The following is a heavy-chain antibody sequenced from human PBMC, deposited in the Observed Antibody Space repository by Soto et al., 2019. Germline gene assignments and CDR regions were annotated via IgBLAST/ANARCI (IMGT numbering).Heavy chain of an antibody. D-gene: IGHD6-19*01. V-gene: IGHV3-11*01. CDR1: GFTFSDYY. CDR2: ISSSGSTI. J-gene: IGHJ4*02. CDR3: ARGCRSSGWYKCKNYFDY. Sequence: PGGSLRLSCAASGFTFSDYYMSWIRQAPGKGLEWVSYISSSGSTIYYADSVKGRFTISRDNAKNSLYLQMNSLRAEDTAVYYCARGCRSSGWYKCKNYFDYWGQRTLVTVSS.